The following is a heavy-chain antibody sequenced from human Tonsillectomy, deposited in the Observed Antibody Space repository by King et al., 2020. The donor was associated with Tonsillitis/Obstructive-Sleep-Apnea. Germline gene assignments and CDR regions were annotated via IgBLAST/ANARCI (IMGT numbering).Heavy chain of an antibody. CDR1: GFTFSSYE. J-gene: IGHJ4*02. CDR2: ITSSGSTI. CDR3: ARDGCSSTSSYDY. Sequence: VQLVESGGGLVQPGGSLRLSCAASGFTFSSYEMNWVRQAPGKGLEWGSYITSSGSTIYYADSVKGRFTISRDNAKNSLYLQMNSLRAEDTAVYYCARDGCSSTSSYDYSGRGTLVTVSS. D-gene: IGHD2-2*01. V-gene: IGHV3-48*03.